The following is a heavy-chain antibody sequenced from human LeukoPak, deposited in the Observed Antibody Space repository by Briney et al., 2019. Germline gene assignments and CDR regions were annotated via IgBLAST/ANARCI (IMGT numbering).Heavy chain of an antibody. CDR2: IYPGDSDT. Sequence: GESLMISCKGSGYSFTSYWIGWVRQMPGKGLEWMGIIYPGDSDTRYSPSFQGQVTISADKSISTAYLQWSSLKASDTAMYSCARGGPRGKDIAIVWFDPWGQGTLVTVSS. V-gene: IGHV5-51*01. J-gene: IGHJ5*02. CDR1: GYSFTSYW. D-gene: IGHD2-15*01. CDR3: ARGGPRGKDIAIVWFDP.